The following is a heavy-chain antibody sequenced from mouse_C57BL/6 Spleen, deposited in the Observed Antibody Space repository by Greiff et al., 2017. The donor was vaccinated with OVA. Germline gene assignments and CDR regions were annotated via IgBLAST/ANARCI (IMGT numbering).Heavy chain of an antibody. CDR3: ARGDDIGYYFDY. CDR2: INYDGSST. Sequence: DVKLVESEGGLVQPGSSMKLSCTASGFTFSDYYMAWVRQVPEKGLEWVANINYDGSSTYYLDSLKSRFIISRDNAKNILYLQMSSLKSEDTATYYCARGDDIGYYFDYWGQGTTLTVSS. D-gene: IGHD2-14*01. V-gene: IGHV5-16*01. J-gene: IGHJ2*01. CDR1: GFTFSDYY.